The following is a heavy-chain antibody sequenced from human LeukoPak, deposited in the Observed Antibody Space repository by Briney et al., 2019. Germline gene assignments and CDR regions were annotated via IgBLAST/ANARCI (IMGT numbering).Heavy chain of an antibody. V-gene: IGHV6-1*01. CDR1: GGSVSSNSAA. Sequence: SQTLSLTCAISGGSVSSNSAAWNWIRQSPSRGLEWLGRTYYRSKWYNDYAVSVKSRITINPDTSKNQFSLQLNSVTPEDTAVYYCARGGGIQLWQDYFDYWGQGTLVTVSS. CDR3: ARGGGIQLWQDYFDY. D-gene: IGHD5-18*01. CDR2: TYYRSKWYN. J-gene: IGHJ4*02.